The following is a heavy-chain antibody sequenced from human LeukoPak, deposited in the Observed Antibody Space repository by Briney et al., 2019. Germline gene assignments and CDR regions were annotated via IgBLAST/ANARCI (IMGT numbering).Heavy chain of an antibody. D-gene: IGHD2-15*01. CDR1: GGSFSGYY. Sequence: SETLSLTCAVYGGSFSGYYWSWIRQPPGKGLEWVGEINHSGSTNYNPSLKSRVTISVDTSKNQFSLKLSSVTAADTAVYYCAEAPKYCSGGSCYSFYFDYWGQGTLVTVSS. CDR3: AEAPKYCSGGSCYSFYFDY. J-gene: IGHJ4*02. CDR2: INHSGST. V-gene: IGHV4-34*01.